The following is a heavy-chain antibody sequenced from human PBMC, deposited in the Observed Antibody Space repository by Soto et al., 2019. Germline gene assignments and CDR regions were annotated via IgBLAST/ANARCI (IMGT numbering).Heavy chain of an antibody. Sequence: GGSLRLSCPASGFPFSSYSVNWVRQAPGKGLEWVSSISGSSTYIYYADSVKGRFTISRDNAKDSVYLQMSSLSAEDTAMYYCARKGASGWEPYYFDYWGQGTLVTVSS. V-gene: IGHV3-21*01. CDR1: GFPFSSYS. D-gene: IGHD6-19*01. J-gene: IGHJ4*02. CDR3: ARKGASGWEPYYFDY. CDR2: ISGSSTYI.